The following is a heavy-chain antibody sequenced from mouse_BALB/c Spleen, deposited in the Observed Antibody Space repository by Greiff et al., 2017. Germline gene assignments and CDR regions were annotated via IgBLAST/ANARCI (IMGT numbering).Heavy chain of an antibody. J-gene: IGHJ2*01. V-gene: IGHV1S127*01. D-gene: IGHD5-2*01. CDR2: IDPSDSYT. CDR1: GYTFTSYW. Sequence: QVQLKQPGAELVKPGASVKMSCKASGYTFTSYWMHWVKQRPGQGLEWIGVIDPSDSYTSYNQKFKGKATLTVDTTSSPAYMQLSSRTSEDSAVYYCTREYCWDYWGQGTTLTVSS. CDR3: TREYCWDY.